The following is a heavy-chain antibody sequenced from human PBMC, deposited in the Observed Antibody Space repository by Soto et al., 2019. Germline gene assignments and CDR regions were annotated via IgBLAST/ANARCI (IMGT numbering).Heavy chain of an antibody. V-gene: IGHV2-5*02. J-gene: IGHJ4*02. CDR2: IYWDDDK. CDR3: AHRVLRTVFGLVTTTAIYFDF. CDR1: GFSLTTSGVG. D-gene: IGHD3-3*01. Sequence: QITLNESGPTVVRPTETLTLTCRFSGFSLTTSGVGVGWIRQYPGKAPEWLALIYWDDDKRYSASLKSRLTITKDTSKTVVVLTVSDVGPTDTATYYCAHRVLRTVFGLVTTTAIYFDFWGQGTPVAVSS.